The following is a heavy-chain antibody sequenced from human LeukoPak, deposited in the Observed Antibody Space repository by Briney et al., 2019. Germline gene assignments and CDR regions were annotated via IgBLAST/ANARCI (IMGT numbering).Heavy chain of an antibody. V-gene: IGHV4-4*07. Sequence: SETLSLTCTASGGSISSYYWSWIRQPAGKGLEWIGRIYTSGSTNYNPSLKSRVTMSVDTSKNQLSLKLSSVTAADTAVYYCARIYGSGSYSLYYYYYMDVWGKGTTVTVSS. CDR2: IYTSGST. D-gene: IGHD3-10*01. CDR3: ARIYGSGSYSLYYYYYMDV. J-gene: IGHJ6*03. CDR1: GGSISSYY.